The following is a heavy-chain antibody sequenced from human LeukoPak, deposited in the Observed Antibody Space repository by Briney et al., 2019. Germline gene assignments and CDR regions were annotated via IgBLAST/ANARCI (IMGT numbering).Heavy chain of an antibody. CDR2: INYSGRT. V-gene: IGHV4-59*01. CDR1: GASIGSYY. Sequence: PSETLSLTCTVSGASIGSYYWSWIRKPPGKGLEWIGYINYSGRTHYNPSLKSPVTISVDTSKNQFSMKLSSVTAPDTPAYSCGRGFNFVSFEYWGQGTLVTVSS. J-gene: IGHJ4*02. D-gene: IGHD2/OR15-2a*01. CDR3: GRGFNFVSFEY.